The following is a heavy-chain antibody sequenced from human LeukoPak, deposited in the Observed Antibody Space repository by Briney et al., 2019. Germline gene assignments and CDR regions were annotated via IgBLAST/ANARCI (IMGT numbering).Heavy chain of an antibody. CDR1: GFTFSSYA. V-gene: IGHV3-21*04. CDR2: ISSSSSYI. J-gene: IGHJ6*03. CDR3: ARVLRYCSGGNCYSGGLGYMDV. Sequence: PGGSLRLSCAASGFTFSSYAMNWVRQAPGKGLEWVSSISSSSSYIYYADSVKGRFTISRDNAKNSLYLQMNSLRAEDTAVYYCARVLRYCSGGNCYSGGLGYMDVWGKGTMVTISS. D-gene: IGHD2-15*01.